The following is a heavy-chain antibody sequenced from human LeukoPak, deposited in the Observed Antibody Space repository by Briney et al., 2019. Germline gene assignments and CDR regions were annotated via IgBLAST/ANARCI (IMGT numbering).Heavy chain of an antibody. V-gene: IGHV3-21*01. CDR1: GFTFSSYS. CDR3: ARASGDIVETATMGSY. Sequence: GGSLRLSCAASGFTFSSYSMNWVRQAPGKGLEWVSSISSSSSSIYYADSVKGRFTLSRDNANNSLYLQMNSLRAEDTAVYDCARASGDIVETATMGSYWGQGTLVTVSS. D-gene: IGHD5-18*01. CDR2: ISSSSSSI. J-gene: IGHJ4*02.